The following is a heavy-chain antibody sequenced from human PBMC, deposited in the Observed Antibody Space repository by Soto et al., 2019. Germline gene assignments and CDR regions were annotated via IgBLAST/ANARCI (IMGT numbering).Heavy chain of an antibody. CDR3: ARAGTPNTEYSSSSPDPLGWFDP. J-gene: IGHJ5*02. D-gene: IGHD6-6*01. CDR1: GVTFSSYA. Sequence: SVKVSCKASGVTFSSYAISWVRQAPGQGLEWMGGIIPIFGTANYAQKFQGRVTITADESTSTAYMELSSLRSEDTAVYYCARAGTPNTEYSSSSPDPLGWFDPWGQGTLVTAPQ. V-gene: IGHV1-69*13. CDR2: IIPIFGTA.